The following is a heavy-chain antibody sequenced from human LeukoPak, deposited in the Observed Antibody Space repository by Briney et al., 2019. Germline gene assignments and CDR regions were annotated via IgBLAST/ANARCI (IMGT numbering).Heavy chain of an antibody. V-gene: IGHV3-7*01. D-gene: IGHD2-15*01. J-gene: IGHJ2*01. CDR3: ARRGYCSGGSCYVTYWYFDL. Sequence: GGSLRLSCAASGFTFSSYEMSWVRQAPGKGLEWVANIKQDGSEKYYVDSVKGRFTISRDNAKNSLYLQMNSLRAEDTAVYYCARRGYCSGGSCYVTYWYFDLWGRGTLVTVSS. CDR2: IKQDGSEK. CDR1: GFTFSSYE.